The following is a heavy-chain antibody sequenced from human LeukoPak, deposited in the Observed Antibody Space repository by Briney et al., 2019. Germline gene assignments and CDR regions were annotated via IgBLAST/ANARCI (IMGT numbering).Heavy chain of an antibody. J-gene: IGHJ4*02. CDR1: RYTFTSCF. CDR3: ARDRRYSNGWAGATDY. V-gene: IGHV1-46*01. D-gene: IGHD6-25*01. CDR2: VNPSDGST. Sequence: ASVKVSCKASRYTFTSCFMHWVRQAPGQGLEWMGIVNPSDGSTSYAQKFQGRVTMTRDTSTSTVYMELTSLRSEDTAVYYCARDRRYSNGWAGATDYWGQGTLVTVSS.